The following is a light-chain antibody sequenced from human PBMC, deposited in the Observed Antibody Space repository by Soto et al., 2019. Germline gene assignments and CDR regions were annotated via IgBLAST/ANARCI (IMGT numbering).Light chain of an antibody. Sequence: QSVLNQPASGSGSPGPSITISFTDTSSEVGGYIYVSWYQHHPGKAPKLMIYDVSNRPSGVSNRFSGSKSGNTASLTISGLQPEDEADYYCSSYTTSNTRQIVFGTGTKVTVL. CDR3: SSYTTSNTRQIV. V-gene: IGLV2-14*03. J-gene: IGLJ1*01. CDR2: DVS. CDR1: SSEVGGYIY.